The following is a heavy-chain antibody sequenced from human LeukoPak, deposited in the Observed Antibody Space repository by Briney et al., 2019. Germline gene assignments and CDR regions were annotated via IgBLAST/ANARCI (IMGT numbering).Heavy chain of an antibody. CDR3: ARLHYGGNYGYYYYYMDV. V-gene: IGHV4-39*01. CDR2: IYYTGST. Sequence: TSETLSLTCTVSGGSISSSSYYWGWIRQPPGKGLEWIGSIYYTGSTYYNPSLKSRVTISVDTSKNQFSLKLSSVTAADTAVYYCARLHYGGNYGYYYYYMDVWGKGTTVTISS. J-gene: IGHJ6*03. CDR1: GGSISSSSYY. D-gene: IGHD4-23*01.